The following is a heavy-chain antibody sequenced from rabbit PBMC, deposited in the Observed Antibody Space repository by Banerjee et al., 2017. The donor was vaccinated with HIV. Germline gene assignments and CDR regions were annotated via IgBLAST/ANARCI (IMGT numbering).Heavy chain of an antibody. CDR2: IYAGSGST. J-gene: IGHJ4*01. V-gene: IGHV1S40*01. Sequence: QSLEESGGDLVKPGASLTLTCTASGFTISSSYYMCWVRQAPGKGLEWIGCIYAGSGSTYYASWAKGRFTISKTSSTTVTLQMTSLTGADTATYFCARGTYGYAGYAPNLWGPGTLVTVS. CDR1: GFTISSSYY. CDR3: ARGTYGYAGYAPNL. D-gene: IGHD6-1*01.